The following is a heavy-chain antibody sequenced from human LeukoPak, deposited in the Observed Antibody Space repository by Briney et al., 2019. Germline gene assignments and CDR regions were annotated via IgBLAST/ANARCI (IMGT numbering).Heavy chain of an antibody. D-gene: IGHD6-6*01. J-gene: IGHJ4*02. Sequence: GGSLRLSCAASGFTFSSYWMSWVCQAPGKGLEWVANIKQDGSEKYYVDSVKGRFTISRDNAKNSLYLQMNSLRAEDTAVYYCARGGRIAARRPFDYWGQGTLVTVSS. CDR2: IKQDGSEK. CDR1: GFTFSSYW. CDR3: ARGGRIAARRPFDY. V-gene: IGHV3-7*01.